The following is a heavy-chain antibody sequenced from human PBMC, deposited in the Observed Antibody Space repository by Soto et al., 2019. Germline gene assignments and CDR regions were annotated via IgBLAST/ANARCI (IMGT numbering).Heavy chain of an antibody. V-gene: IGHV3-48*01. J-gene: IGHJ4*02. Sequence: GGALRLSCAAFGFNFKGYSMNWVRQAPGKGLEWVSYISGSGSPIYYVDSVKGRFTISRDNAKNSLYLHMSSLRAEDTAVYYCATSQGPFDHWGQGTLVTVSS. CDR3: ATSQGPFDH. CDR1: GFNFKGYS. CDR2: ISGSGSPI.